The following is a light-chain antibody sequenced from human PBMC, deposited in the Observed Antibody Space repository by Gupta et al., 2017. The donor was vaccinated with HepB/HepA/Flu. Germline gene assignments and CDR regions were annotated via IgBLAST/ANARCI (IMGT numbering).Light chain of an antibody. Sequence: SSALTQDPAVSVALGQTVRITCQGDSLRSYYASWYQQKPGQAPVLVIYGKNNRPSGIPDRFSGSSSGNTAALTITGAQAEDEADYYCNSRDSSCNHVVFGGGTKLTVL. J-gene: IGLJ2*01. V-gene: IGLV3-19*01. CDR1: SLRSYY. CDR2: GKN. CDR3: NSRDSSCNHVV.